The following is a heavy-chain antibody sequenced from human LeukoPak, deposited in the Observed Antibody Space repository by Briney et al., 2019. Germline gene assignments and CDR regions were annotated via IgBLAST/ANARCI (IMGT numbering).Heavy chain of an antibody. D-gene: IGHD3-10*01. J-gene: IGHJ4*02. Sequence: ASVKVSCKASGYTFTSYGISWVRQAPGQGLEWMGIINPSGGSTSYAQKFQGRVTMTRDTSTSTVYMELSSLRSEDTAVYYCASHAQGGSGSYYAAPLDYWGQGTLVTVSS. V-gene: IGHV1-46*01. CDR2: INPSGGST. CDR3: ASHAQGGSGSYYAAPLDY. CDR1: GYTFTSYG.